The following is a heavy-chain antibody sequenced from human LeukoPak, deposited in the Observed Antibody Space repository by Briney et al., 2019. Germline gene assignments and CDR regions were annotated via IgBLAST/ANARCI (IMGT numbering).Heavy chain of an antibody. J-gene: IGHJ5*02. Sequence: GASVAVSCTVSGNTLTELSMHWVRQATAKGLEWRGGFDPEDGETIYAHKFQGRVTMTEDTSTDTAYMELSSLRSEDTAVYYCATDPIIMVRGVIIEGFDPWGQGTLVTVSS. CDR3: ATDPIIMVRGVIIEGFDP. CDR1: GNTLTELS. D-gene: IGHD3-10*01. V-gene: IGHV1-24*01. CDR2: FDPEDGET.